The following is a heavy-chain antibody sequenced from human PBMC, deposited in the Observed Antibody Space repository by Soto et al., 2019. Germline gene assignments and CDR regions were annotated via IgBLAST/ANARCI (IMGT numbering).Heavy chain of an antibody. Sequence: SETLSLTCTVSGGSISSYYWSWIRQPPGKGLEWIGEINHSGSTNYNPSLKSRVTISVDTSKNQFSLKLSSVTAADTAVYYCASAYCSSTSCSHAYYYYGMDVWGQGTTVTVSS. D-gene: IGHD2-2*01. CDR1: GGSISSYY. CDR2: INHSGST. CDR3: ASAYCSSTSCSHAYYYYGMDV. J-gene: IGHJ6*02. V-gene: IGHV4-34*01.